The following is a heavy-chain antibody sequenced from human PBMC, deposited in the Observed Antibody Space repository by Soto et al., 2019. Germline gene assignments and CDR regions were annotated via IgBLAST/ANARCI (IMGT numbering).Heavy chain of an antibody. Sequence: QVQLVESGGGWVEPGGSLRLSCAAYGFTFSDYYMNWIRQAPGKGLEWISFISASGSTIYYADSVKGRFTISRDNAKNSLYLQVNSLRVEDTAVYYCARDLCRSSSCYERWFDPWGQGTLVTVSS. CDR1: GFTFSDYY. CDR3: ARDLCRSSSCYERWFDP. V-gene: IGHV3-11*01. J-gene: IGHJ5*02. D-gene: IGHD3-22*01. CDR2: ISASGSTI.